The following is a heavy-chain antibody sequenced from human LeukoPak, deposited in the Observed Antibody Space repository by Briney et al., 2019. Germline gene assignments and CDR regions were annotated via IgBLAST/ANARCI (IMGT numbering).Heavy chain of an antibody. CDR3: ASSRGVPAAAFDY. J-gene: IGHJ4*02. CDR1: GFTFDDYA. D-gene: IGHD2-2*01. V-gene: IGHV3-43D*04. CDR2: ISWDGGST. Sequence: GGSLRLSCAASGFTFDDYAMHWVRQAPGKGLEWVSLISWDGGSTYYADSVKGRFTISRDNSKNSLYLQMSSLRAEDTALYYCASSRGVPAAAFDYWGQGTLVTVSS.